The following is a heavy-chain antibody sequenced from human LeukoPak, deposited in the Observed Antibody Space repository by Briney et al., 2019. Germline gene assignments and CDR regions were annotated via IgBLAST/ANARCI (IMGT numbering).Heavy chain of an antibody. J-gene: IGHJ5*02. CDR3: ARDGEEYCSSTSCYAWNWFDP. D-gene: IGHD2-2*01. CDR1: GDSFSDYS. Sequence: SVKVSCKASGDSFSDYSMHWVRQAPGQGLEWMGGIIPIFGTANYAQKFQGRVTITTDESTSTAYMELSSLRSEDTAVYYCARDGEEYCSSTSCYAWNWFDPWGQGTLVTVSS. CDR2: IIPIFGTA. V-gene: IGHV1-69*05.